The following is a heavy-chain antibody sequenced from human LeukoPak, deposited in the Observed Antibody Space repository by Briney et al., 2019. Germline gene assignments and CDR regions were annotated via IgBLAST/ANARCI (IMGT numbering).Heavy chain of an antibody. D-gene: IGHD1-7*01. V-gene: IGHV4-34*01. CDR2: INHSGST. CDR3: AKYNWNYLYYYYMDV. J-gene: IGHJ6*03. Sequence: SETLSLTCAVYGGSFSGYYWSWIRQPPGKGLEWIGEINHSGSTNYNPSLKSRVTISVDTSKNQFSLKLSSVTAADTAVYYCAKYNWNYLYYYYMDVWGKGTTVTVSS. CDR1: GGSFSGYY.